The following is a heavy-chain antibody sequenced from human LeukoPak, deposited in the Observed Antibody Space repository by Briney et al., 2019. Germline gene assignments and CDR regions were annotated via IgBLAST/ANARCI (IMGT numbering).Heavy chain of an antibody. CDR3: ATNGQGRYFDWSDY. J-gene: IGHJ4*02. CDR2: ISYDGSNK. D-gene: IGHD3-9*01. V-gene: IGHV3-30*03. CDR1: GFTFSSYG. Sequence: GGSLRLSCAASGFTFSSYGMHWVRQAPGKGLEWVAVISYDGSNKYYADSVKGRFTISRDNSKNTLYLQMNSLRAEDTAVYYCATNGQGRYFDWSDYWGQGTLVTVSS.